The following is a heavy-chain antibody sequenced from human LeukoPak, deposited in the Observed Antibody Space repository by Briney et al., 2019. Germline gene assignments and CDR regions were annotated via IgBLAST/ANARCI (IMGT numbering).Heavy chain of an antibody. V-gene: IGHV1-2*02. J-gene: IGHJ4*02. CDR1: GYTFTDYY. D-gene: IGHD2-2*01. CDR3: ARANFLYCCSSTCLFDY. Sequence: SVKVSCKASGYTFTDYYMHWVRQAPGQGFEWMGWINPNDGDTNYAQKFQGRVTMTRDTSISTAHMEVSRLRSDDTAVYYCARANFLYCCSSTCLFDYWGQGTLVTVSS. CDR2: INPNDGDT.